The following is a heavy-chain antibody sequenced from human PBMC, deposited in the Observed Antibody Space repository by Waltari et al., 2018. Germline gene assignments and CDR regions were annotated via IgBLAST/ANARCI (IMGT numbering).Heavy chain of an antibody. CDR1: GGSFRTGYY. CDR2: VSHSGST. CDR3: ASDLGGTAVATDAFDI. J-gene: IGHJ3*02. Sequence: QVQLQQSGPGQVKPSEALSLTCAVSGGSFRTGYYWGWIRQPLGKGLEWIGSVSHSGSTYYNPSLKSRVTISIHMSKHQFSLELRSVTAADTAVYFCASDLGGTAVATDAFDIWGQGTMVIVSS. D-gene: IGHD6-19*01. V-gene: IGHV4-38-2*01.